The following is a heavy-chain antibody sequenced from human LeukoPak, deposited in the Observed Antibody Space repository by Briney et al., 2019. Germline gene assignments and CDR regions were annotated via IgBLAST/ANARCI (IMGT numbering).Heavy chain of an antibody. CDR2: IYHGGTT. Sequence: SETLSLTGAGSGGSITSSHWWSWARQPPGKGLEWIGEIYHGGTTNYNPSLRSRVTMSVDKSKNQFYLKVSSVTAADTAVYYCATYLYGGDYGSYYFDYWGQGTLVTVSP. CDR1: GGSITSSHW. D-gene: IGHD4-23*01. V-gene: IGHV4-4*02. CDR3: ATYLYGGDYGSYYFDY. J-gene: IGHJ4*02.